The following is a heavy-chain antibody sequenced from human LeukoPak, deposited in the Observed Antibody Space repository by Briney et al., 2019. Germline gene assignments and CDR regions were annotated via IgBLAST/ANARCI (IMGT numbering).Heavy chain of an antibody. V-gene: IGHV5-51*01. CDR3: ARMTTVTTAPFDY. D-gene: IGHD4-17*01. CDR2: IYPGDSDT. Sequence: GESLKISCKGSGYSFTSSWIGWVRQMPGKGLEWMGIIYPGDSDTRYSPSFQGQVTISADKSISTAYLQWSSLKASDTAMYYCARMTTVTTAPFDYWGQGTLVTVSS. CDR1: GYSFTSSW. J-gene: IGHJ4*02.